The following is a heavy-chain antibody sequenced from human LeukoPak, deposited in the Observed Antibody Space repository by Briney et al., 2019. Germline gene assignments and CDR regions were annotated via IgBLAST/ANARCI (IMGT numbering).Heavy chain of an antibody. V-gene: IGHV3-33*01. CDR1: GFAFSTYG. CDR2: IWFDGSTQ. CDR3: VRDPQINWNRPTPLS. D-gene: IGHD1-20*01. Sequence: GGSLRLSCAASGFAFSTYGMHWVRQAPGKGLEWVSVIWFDGSTQYYTDSVKGRFTISRDNSKNTLFLQMNSLRAEDTAVYYCVRDPQINWNRPTPLSWGQGTLVTVSS. J-gene: IGHJ5*02.